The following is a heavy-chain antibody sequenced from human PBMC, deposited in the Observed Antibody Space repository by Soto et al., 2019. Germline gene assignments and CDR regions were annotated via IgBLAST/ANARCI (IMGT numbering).Heavy chain of an antibody. CDR1: GASISSNNW. CDR3: ASSTVTEDY. Sequence: QVQLQESGPGLVKPSGTLSLTCAVSGASISSNNWWSWVRQSPGKGLEWIGEIYHSGSTNYKPSLNSRVTISVDKSKNQFSLKLSSVTAADTAVYYCASSTVTEDYWGQGTLVTVSS. J-gene: IGHJ4*02. CDR2: IYHSGST. V-gene: IGHV4-4*02. D-gene: IGHD4-17*01.